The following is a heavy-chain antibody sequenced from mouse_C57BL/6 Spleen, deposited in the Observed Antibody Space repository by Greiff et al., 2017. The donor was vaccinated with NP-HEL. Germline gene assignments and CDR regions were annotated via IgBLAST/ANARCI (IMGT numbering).Heavy chain of an antibody. D-gene: IGHD2-5*01. V-gene: IGHV1-82*01. CDR1: GYAFSSSW. Sequence: VQLQQSGPELVKPGASVKISCKASGYAFSSSWMNWVKQRPGKGLEWIGRIYPGDGDTNYNGKFKGKATLTADKSSSTAYMQLSSLTSEDSAVYFCAYSNYEGLYFDVWGTGTTVTVSS. CDR2: IYPGDGDT. J-gene: IGHJ1*03. CDR3: AYSNYEGLYFDV.